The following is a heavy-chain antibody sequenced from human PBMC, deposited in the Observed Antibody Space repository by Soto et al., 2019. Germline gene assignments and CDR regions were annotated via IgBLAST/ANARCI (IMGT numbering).Heavy chain of an antibody. Sequence: GGSLRLSCAASGFTLSGYAMDWVRQAPGKGLEYVSGISSNGVGTYYANSVQGRFTISGDNSKNTVYLQMGSLRPEDMAVYYCARGRATVTSYYYYYYGMDVWGQGTTVTVSS. CDR3: ARGRATVTSYYYYYYGMDV. D-gene: IGHD4-17*01. V-gene: IGHV3-64*01. J-gene: IGHJ6*02. CDR1: GFTLSGYA. CDR2: ISSNGVGT.